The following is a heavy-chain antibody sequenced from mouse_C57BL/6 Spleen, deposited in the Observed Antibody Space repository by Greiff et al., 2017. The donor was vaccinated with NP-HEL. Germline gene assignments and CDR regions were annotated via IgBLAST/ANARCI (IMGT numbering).Heavy chain of an antibody. CDR3: ARRRFITTVVATKDAMDY. CDR1: GFTFSSYG. Sequence: EVQGVESGGDLVKPGGSLKLSCAASGFTFSSYGMSWVRQTPDKRLEWVATISSGGSYTYYPDSVKGRFTISRDNAKNTLYLQMSSLKSEDTAMYYCARRRFITTVVATKDAMDYWGQGTSVTVSS. D-gene: IGHD1-1*01. CDR2: ISSGGSYT. J-gene: IGHJ4*01. V-gene: IGHV5-6*01.